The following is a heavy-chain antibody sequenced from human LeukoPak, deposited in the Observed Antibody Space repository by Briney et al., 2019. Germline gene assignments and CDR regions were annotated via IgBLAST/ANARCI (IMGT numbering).Heavy chain of an antibody. J-gene: IGHJ6*02. Sequence: GGSLRLSCAASGFTFSNYAMSWVRQAPGKGLEWVSAVSGGSGSIYYADSVKGRFTVSRDNSKSTLYLQMNSLRAEDTAVYYCAKSQHYFYYYAMDVWGQGTTVTVSS. CDR3: AKSQHYFYYYAMDV. D-gene: IGHD2-2*01. CDR1: GFTFSNYA. V-gene: IGHV3-23*01. CDR2: VSGGSGSI.